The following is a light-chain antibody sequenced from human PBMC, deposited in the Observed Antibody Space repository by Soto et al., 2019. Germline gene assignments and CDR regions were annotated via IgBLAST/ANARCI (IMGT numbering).Light chain of an antibody. Sequence: DIQMTQSPTSLSASVGDRVTITCRASQDIRNFVAWYQQKPGKAPKLLIYAASTLQSGVPSRFSVSGSWTDFTLTINSLQPEDVATYSCQKYSSVPVFGPGTKVEIK. J-gene: IGKJ3*01. CDR2: AAS. V-gene: IGKV1-27*01. CDR1: QDIRNF. CDR3: QKYSSVPV.